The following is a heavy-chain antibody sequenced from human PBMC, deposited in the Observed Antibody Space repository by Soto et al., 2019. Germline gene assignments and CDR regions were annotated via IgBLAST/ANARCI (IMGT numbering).Heavy chain of an antibody. CDR1: GGTFSSSG. CDR2: IVPSLDTT. D-gene: IGHD3-3*01. J-gene: IGHJ6*03. CDR3: ARWPAPRYTADPYDGDV. V-gene: IGHV1-69*11. Sequence: SVKLSCKSSGGTFSSSGFSWVRQAPGQGLEWMGMIVPSLDTTNYAQKFQARVTITADEVTSTAYMELRSLSSEDTAVYYCARWPAPRYTADPYDGDVWGKG.